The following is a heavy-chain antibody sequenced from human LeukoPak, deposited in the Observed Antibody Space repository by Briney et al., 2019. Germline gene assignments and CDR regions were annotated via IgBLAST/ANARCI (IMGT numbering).Heavy chain of an antibody. Sequence: ASVKVSCKASGYTFTSYGISWVRQAPGQGLEWMGWINPNSGGADYAQKFQGRVTMTRDTSITTAYMELSRLRSDDTAVYYCAPGIAAAGTIGHGGFDAFDIWGQGTMVTVSS. CDR1: GYTFTSYG. CDR2: INPNSGGA. CDR3: APGIAAAGTIGHGGFDAFDI. D-gene: IGHD6-13*01. V-gene: IGHV1-2*02. J-gene: IGHJ3*02.